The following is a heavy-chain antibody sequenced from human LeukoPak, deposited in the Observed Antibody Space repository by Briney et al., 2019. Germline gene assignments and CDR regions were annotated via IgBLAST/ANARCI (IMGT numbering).Heavy chain of an antibody. V-gene: IGHV1-18*03. D-gene: IGHD3-3*01. CDR2: ISAYNGKT. CDR1: GYTFTSYG. J-gene: IGHJ6*02. Sequence: ASVRVSCKASGYTFTSYGISWVRQAPGQGLEWMGWISAYNGKTNYAQKLQGRVTMTTDTSTSTAYMELRSLRSDDMAVYYCARDDYDFWSGYYRSYYYYGMDVWGQGTTVTVS. CDR3: ARDDYDFWSGYYRSYYYYGMDV.